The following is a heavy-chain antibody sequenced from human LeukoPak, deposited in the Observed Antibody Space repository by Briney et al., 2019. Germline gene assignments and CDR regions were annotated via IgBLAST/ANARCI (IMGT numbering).Heavy chain of an antibody. CDR1: GGSISSGSYY. CDR2: IYTSGST. J-gene: IGHJ4*02. V-gene: IGHV4-61*02. CDR3: ARSGVATNDY. D-gene: IGHD5-12*01. Sequence: PSETLSLTCTVSGGSISSGSYYWSWIRQPAGKGLEWIGRIYTSGSTNYNPSLKSRVTISVDTSKNQFSLKLSSVTAADTAVYYCARSGVATNDYWGQGTLVTVSS.